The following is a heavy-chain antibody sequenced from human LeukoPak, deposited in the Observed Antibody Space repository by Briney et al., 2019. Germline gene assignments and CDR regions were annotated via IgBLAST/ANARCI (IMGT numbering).Heavy chain of an antibody. CDR2: VKSKRDGGTI. V-gene: IGHV3-15*01. CDR1: GFTFSNAW. J-gene: IGHJ4*02. Sequence: GGSLRLSCAASGFTFSNAWMTWVRQAPGKGLEWVARVKSKRDGGTIDYAAPVKGRFTISRDDSKDTLYLQMNSLEIEDAAVYYCTTVGSAWNFDYWGQGTPVTISS. CDR3: TTVGSAWNFDY. D-gene: IGHD6-25*01.